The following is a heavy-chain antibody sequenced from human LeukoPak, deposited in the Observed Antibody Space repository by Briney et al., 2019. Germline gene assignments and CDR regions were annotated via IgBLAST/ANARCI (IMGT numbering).Heavy chain of an antibody. CDR3: ARVVKPPAGTISLDY. V-gene: IGHV4-30-2*01. Sequence: SQTLSLTCAVSGGSISSGGYSWSWIRQPPGKGLEWIGYIYHSGSTYYNPSLKSRVTISVDTSKNQISLKLSSVTAADTAVYYCARVVKPPAGTISLDYWGQGTLVIVSS. CDR2: IYHSGST. J-gene: IGHJ4*02. CDR1: GGSISSGGYS. D-gene: IGHD6-13*01.